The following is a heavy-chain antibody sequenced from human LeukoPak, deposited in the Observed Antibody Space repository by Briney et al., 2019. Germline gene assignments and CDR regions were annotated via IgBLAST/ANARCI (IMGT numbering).Heavy chain of an antibody. D-gene: IGHD6-13*01. CDR1: GFTLSSYV. Sequence: GGSLRLSCAASGFTLSSYVMTWVRQAPGKGLDWVSAIGTGGDTHYADSVKGRFTVPRDSSKSTLYLHMDSLRADDTAVYYCAKLRPYGTTWYGGVVNWGQGTLVTVSS. V-gene: IGHV3-23*01. CDR3: AKLRPYGTTWYGGVVN. CDR2: IGTGGDT. J-gene: IGHJ4*02.